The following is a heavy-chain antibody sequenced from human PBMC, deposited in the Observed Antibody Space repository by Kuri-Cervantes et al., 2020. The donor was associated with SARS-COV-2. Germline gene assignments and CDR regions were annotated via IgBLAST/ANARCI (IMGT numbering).Heavy chain of an antibody. CDR2: IYYSGST. CDR1: GGSISSHY. J-gene: IGHJ3*02. V-gene: IGHV4-59*11. Sequence: SETLSLTCTVSGGSISSHYWSWIRQPPGKGLEWIGYIYYSGSTNYNPSLKSRVTVSVDTSKNQFSLKLSSVTAADTAVYYCARISRTYAFDIWGQGTMVTVSS. CDR3: ARISRTYAFDI. D-gene: IGHD1-14*01.